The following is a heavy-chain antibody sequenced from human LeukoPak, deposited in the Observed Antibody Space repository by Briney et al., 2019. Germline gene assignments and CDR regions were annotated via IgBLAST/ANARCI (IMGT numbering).Heavy chain of an antibody. CDR3: ATSIVGLTYDEHFQH. D-gene: IGHD1-26*01. J-gene: IGHJ1*01. CDR2: IFNGGST. CDR1: GFAVSSNH. Sequence: GGSLTLSCAASGFAVSSNHMNWVRQAPGKGLEWVSVIFNGGSTYYADSVKGRFTISRDNSKNTLYLQMNSLRAEDTAVYYCATSIVGLTYDEHFQHWGQGTLVTVSS. V-gene: IGHV3-53*01.